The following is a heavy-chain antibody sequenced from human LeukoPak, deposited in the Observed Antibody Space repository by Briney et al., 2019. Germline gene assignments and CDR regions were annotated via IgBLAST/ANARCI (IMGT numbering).Heavy chain of an antibody. D-gene: IGHD1-26*01. Sequence: SETLSLTCTVSGGSINSYYWSWIRQPAGKGLEWIGRIYTSGSTNYNPSLKSRVTMSLDTSKNQFSLKLSSVTAADTAVYYCAASGSFNFDYWGQGTLVTVSS. V-gene: IGHV4-4*07. CDR3: AASGSFNFDY. CDR1: GGSINSYY. CDR2: IYTSGST. J-gene: IGHJ4*02.